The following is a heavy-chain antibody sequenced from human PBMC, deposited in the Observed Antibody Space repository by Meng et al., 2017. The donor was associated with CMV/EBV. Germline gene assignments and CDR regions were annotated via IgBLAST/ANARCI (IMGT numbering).Heavy chain of an antibody. V-gene: IGHV4-61*01. CDR3: ARGGGSSTSCLSSWFDP. Sequence: SETLSLTCTVSGGSVSSGSYYWSWIRQPPGKGLEWIWYIFYSGSTNYNPSLKSRVTISVDTSKNQFSLKLSSVTAAETAVYYCARGGGSSTSCLSSWFDPWGQGTLVTVSS. CDR1: GGSVSSGSYY. J-gene: IGHJ5*02. CDR2: IFYSGST. D-gene: IGHD2-2*01.